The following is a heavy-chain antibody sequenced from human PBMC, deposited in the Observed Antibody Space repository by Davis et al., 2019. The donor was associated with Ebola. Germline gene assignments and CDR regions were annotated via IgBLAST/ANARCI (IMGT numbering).Heavy chain of an antibody. CDR2: IRSKATSYAT. D-gene: IGHD6-19*01. CDR3: TSSAVAGTYDY. V-gene: IGHV3-73*01. J-gene: IGHJ4*02. Sequence: GESLKISCAASGFTFSGSAMHWVRQASGKGLEWVGRIRSKATSYATAYAASVKGRFTISRDDSKNTAYLQMNSLKTEDTAVYYCTSSAVAGTYDYWGQGTLVTVSS. CDR1: GFTFSGSA.